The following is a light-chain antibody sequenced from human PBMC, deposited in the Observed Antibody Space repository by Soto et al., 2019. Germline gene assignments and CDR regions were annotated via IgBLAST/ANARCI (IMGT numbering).Light chain of an antibody. CDR3: QSYDSSLIVSKV. J-gene: IGLJ1*01. V-gene: IGLV8-61*01. Sequence: QTVVSQEPSFSVSPGETVTLTCGLTSASVLTSYYPSWYQQTPGQAPRTLIYSTNIRSSGVPDRFSGSILGNKAALTITGAQADDESDYYCQSYDSSLIVSKVFGTGTKLTVL. CDR2: STN. CDR1: SASVLTSYY.